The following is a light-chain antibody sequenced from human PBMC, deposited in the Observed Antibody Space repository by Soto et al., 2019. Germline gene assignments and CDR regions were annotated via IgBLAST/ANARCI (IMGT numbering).Light chain of an antibody. V-gene: IGLV2-14*01. J-gene: IGLJ1*01. CDR1: SSDVGGYNY. CDR3: SSYTSSSTR. CDR2: DVS. Sequence: QSVLTQPASVSGSPGQSITISCTGTSSDVGGYNYVSWYQQHPGKAPKLMIYDVSIRPSGVSNRFSGSKSGNTASLTISGLQAEDEADYYCSSYTSSSTRFGTGTKVTVL.